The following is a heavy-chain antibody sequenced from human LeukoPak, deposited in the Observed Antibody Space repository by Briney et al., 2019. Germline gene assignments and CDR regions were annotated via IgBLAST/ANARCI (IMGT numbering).Heavy chain of an antibody. V-gene: IGHV3-21*03. J-gene: IGHJ3*02. CDR3: ARAKRNGFDI. CDR1: GFTFSNYS. Sequence: GGSLRLSCEASGFTFSNYSMNWVRQAPGKGLEWVSYYADSVKGRFTISRDNAKNSLYLQMNSLRAEDTAVYYCARAKRNGFDIWGQGTMVTASS.